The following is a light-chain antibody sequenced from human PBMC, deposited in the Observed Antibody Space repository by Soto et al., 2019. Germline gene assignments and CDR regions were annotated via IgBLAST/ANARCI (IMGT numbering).Light chain of an antibody. CDR2: EVN. J-gene: IGLJ3*02. Sequence: QSALTQPPSASGSPGQSVAISCTGTSSDVGGYNYVSWYQQHPGKAPKLMIYEVNKRPSGVPDRFSGSKSANTASLTISGLQADDEADYYCSSFTSSSTQVFGRGTKLTVL. V-gene: IGLV2-8*01. CDR3: SSFTSSSTQV. CDR1: SSDVGGYNY.